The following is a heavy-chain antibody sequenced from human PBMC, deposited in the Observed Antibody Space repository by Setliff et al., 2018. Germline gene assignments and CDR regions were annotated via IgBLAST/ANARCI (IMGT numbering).Heavy chain of an antibody. CDR1: GGTFSSYA. CDR2: IIPIFGTA. D-gene: IGHD3-10*01. CDR3: RLLWFGELSYDAFDI. Sequence: SVKVSCKASGGTFSSYAISWVRQAPGQGLEWMGRIIPIFGTANYAQKFQGRVTITADKSTSTAYMELSSLRSEDTAVYYCRLLWFGELSYDAFDIWGQGTMVTVS. V-gene: IGHV1-69*06. J-gene: IGHJ3*02.